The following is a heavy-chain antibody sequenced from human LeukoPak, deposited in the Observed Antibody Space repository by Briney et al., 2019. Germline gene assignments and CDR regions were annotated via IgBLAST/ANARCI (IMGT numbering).Heavy chain of an antibody. CDR1: GFTFSSYA. CDR2: ISYDGSNK. D-gene: IGHD4-17*01. CDR3: ALSSTVTRFFDF. V-gene: IGHV3-30*04. J-gene: IGHJ4*02. Sequence: GRSLRLSCAASGFTFSSYAMHWVRQAPGKGLEWVAVISYDGSNKYYADSVKGRFTISRDNSKNTLYLQMNSLRAEDTAVYYCALSSTVTRFFDFWGQGTLVTVSS.